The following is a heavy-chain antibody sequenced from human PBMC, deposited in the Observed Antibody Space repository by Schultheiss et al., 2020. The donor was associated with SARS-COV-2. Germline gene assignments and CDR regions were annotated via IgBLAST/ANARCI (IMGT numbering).Heavy chain of an antibody. V-gene: IGHV4-31*03. CDR2: IYYSGST. CDR1: GGSISSGGYY. J-gene: IGHJ6*02. Sequence: SETLSLTCTVSGGSISSGGYYWSWIRQHPGKGLEWIGYIYYSGSTYYNPSLKSRVTISVDTSKNQFSLKLSSVTAADTAVYYCARAGVGYSNLDYYGMDVWGQGTAVTVSS. CDR3: ARAGVGYSNLDYYGMDV. D-gene: IGHD6-13*01.